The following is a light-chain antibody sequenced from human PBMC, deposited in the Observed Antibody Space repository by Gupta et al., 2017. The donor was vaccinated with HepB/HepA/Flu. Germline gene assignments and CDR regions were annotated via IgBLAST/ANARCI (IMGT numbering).Light chain of an antibody. J-gene: IGKJ1*01. CDR1: QSVSSSY. CDR3: QQDGSSPRT. V-gene: IGKV3-20*01. CDR2: GAS. Sequence: IVFTQSPGTLSLSPWERATLSCRASQSVSSSYLAWYQQKPGQAPRLLIYGASSRATGIPDRFSGSGSGTEFTLTISRLEPEDFAVYYCQQDGSSPRTFGEGTKVEIK.